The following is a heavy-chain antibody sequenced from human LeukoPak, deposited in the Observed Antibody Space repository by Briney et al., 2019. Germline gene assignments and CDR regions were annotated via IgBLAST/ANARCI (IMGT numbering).Heavy chain of an antibody. CDR3: ARGRDILTSPYGLDV. J-gene: IGHJ6*02. Sequence: PGASVKVSCKASGYAFNTNAITWVRQAPGQGLEWMGWISGYNGKPNYAQKFQGRVTMTTDTSTSTAYMELRSLRSDDTAVYYCARGRDILTSPYGLDVWGQGTTVIVSS. CDR1: GYAFNTNA. V-gene: IGHV1-18*01. CDR2: ISGYNGKP. D-gene: IGHD3-9*01.